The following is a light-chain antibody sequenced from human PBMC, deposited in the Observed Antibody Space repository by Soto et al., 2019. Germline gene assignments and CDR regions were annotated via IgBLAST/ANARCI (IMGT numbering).Light chain of an antibody. CDR1: QSINNF. CDR3: QQYYSTPLT. J-gene: IGKJ4*01. Sequence: DIQMTQSPSSLSASVGDRVTITCRPSQSINNFLNWYQQKPGKAPNLLIYAASSLQSGVSSRFSGSGSGTDFTLTISSLQAEDVAVYYCQQYYSTPLTFGGGTKV. V-gene: IGKV1-39*01. CDR2: AAS.